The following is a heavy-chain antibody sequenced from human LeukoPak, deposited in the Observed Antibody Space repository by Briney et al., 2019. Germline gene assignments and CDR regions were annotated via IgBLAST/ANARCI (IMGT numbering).Heavy chain of an antibody. J-gene: IGHJ3*02. CDR2: IXPSGGST. Sequence: ASVXXXCXXXGYTFTSXYXHWVRXXPGQXXXXMXXIXPSGGSTSYAQKFQGRVTMTRDTSTSTVYMELSSLRSEDTAVYYCARDNLQAWIQLGAHDAFDIWGQGTMVTVSS. V-gene: IGHV1-46*01. CDR1: GYTFTSXY. D-gene: IGHD5-18*01. CDR3: ARDNLQAWIQLGAHDAFDI.